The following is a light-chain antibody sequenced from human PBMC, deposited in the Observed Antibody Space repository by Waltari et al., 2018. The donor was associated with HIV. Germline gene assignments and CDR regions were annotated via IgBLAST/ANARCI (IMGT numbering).Light chain of an antibody. CDR1: SSDVGAYNY. Sequence: QSALTQPASVSGSPGQSITVSCSGTSSDVGAYNYVSGYQQTPGTAPKLVIYEVSNRPSGISYRFSGSKSGNTASLTISGLQTEDEGDYYCSSFTTSNSLLFGGGTKVTVL. V-gene: IGLV2-14*01. J-gene: IGLJ2*01. CDR2: EVS. CDR3: SSFTTSNSLL.